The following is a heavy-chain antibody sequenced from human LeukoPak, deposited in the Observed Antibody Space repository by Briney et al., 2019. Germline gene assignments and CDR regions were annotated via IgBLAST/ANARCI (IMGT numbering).Heavy chain of an antibody. CDR2: IYHSGGT. V-gene: IGHV4-4*02. D-gene: IGHD4-17*01. Sequence: SGTLSLTCAVSGVSISSNNWWSWVRQPPGKGLEWIGEIYHSGGTNRNPSLKSRVTISVDKSKNHFSRQLSSVTAADTAVYYCAGAPYGDYYFDYWGQGTLVTVSS. CDR3: AGAPYGDYYFDY. J-gene: IGHJ4*02. CDR1: GVSISSNNW.